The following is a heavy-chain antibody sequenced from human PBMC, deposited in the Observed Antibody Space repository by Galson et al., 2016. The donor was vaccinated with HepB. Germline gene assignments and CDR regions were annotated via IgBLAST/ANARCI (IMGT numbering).Heavy chain of an antibody. D-gene: IGHD3-3*01. Sequence: SETLSLTCAVSGASISSSTWWSWIRQPPGKGLEWIGQIDHTGSTNYNPSLKSRVIISVDKSRNLFSLKLSSVTASDTAIYYCARDSYDFWTGPTANGWFDPWGQGTLVTVSS. CDR2: IDHTGST. J-gene: IGHJ5*02. V-gene: IGHV4-4*02. CDR1: GASISSSTW. CDR3: ARDSYDFWTGPTANGWFDP.